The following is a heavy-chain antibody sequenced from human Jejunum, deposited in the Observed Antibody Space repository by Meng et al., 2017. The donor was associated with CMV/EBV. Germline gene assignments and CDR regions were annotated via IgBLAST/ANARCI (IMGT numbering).Heavy chain of an antibody. CDR2: VSSGSGYI. J-gene: IGHJ6*02. V-gene: IGHV3-21*06. Sequence: WVRQAPGKVLEWVSSVSSGSGYIYYADAVKGRFTISRDNAKNSLYLQMNSLRAEDTAMYFCARDMCTTTSCYGRLNYYYYAMDVWGQGTTVTVSS. D-gene: IGHD2-2*01. CDR3: ARDMCTTTSCYGRLNYYYYAMDV.